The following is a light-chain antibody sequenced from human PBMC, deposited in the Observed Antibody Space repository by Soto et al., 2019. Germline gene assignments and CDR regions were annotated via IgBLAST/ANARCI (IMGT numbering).Light chain of an antibody. CDR2: GAS. Sequence: IVLTQSPCTLSLAPLEIATLSCSASQSVSNNYLAWYQQKPGQAPRLLIYGASNRATGIPDRFSGSGSGTDFTLTISRLEPEDFAVYYCQQYGSSGTFGQGTKV. J-gene: IGKJ1*01. CDR1: QSVSNNY. V-gene: IGKV3-20*01. CDR3: QQYGSSGT.